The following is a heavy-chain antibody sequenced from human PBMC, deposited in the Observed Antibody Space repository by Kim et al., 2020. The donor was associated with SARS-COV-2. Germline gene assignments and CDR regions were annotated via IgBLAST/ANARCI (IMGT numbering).Heavy chain of an antibody. V-gene: IGHV3-30-3*01. J-gene: IGHJ4*02. D-gene: IGHD3-3*01. Sequence: GGSLRLSCAAPGFTFSSYAMHWVRQAPGKGLEWVAVISYDGSNKYYADSVKGRFTISRDNSKNTLYLQMNSLRAEDTAVYYCARDQGSITIFGVVIIGGADYWGQGTLVTVSS. CDR2: ISYDGSNK. CDR1: GFTFSSYA. CDR3: ARDQGSITIFGVVIIGGADY.